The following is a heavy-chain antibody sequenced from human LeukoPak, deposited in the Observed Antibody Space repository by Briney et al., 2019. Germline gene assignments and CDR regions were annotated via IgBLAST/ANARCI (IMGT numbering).Heavy chain of an antibody. Sequence: SETLSLTCTVSGYSISTGYYWGWIRQPPGKGLEWIGSMYHTGSTFYNPSLKSRVTMSADTSKNQFSLKLSSVTAADTAVYYCVSPKTNGWFDSWGQGSLVTVSS. V-gene: IGHV4-38-2*02. CDR3: VSPKTNGWFDS. CDR1: GYSISTGYY. D-gene: IGHD2-8*01. CDR2: MYHTGST. J-gene: IGHJ5*01.